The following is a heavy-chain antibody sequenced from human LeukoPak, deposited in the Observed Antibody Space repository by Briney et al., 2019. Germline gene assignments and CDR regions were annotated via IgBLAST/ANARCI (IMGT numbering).Heavy chain of an antibody. Sequence: GALRLSCAASGFTFSSYAIHWVRQAPGKGLEWVAVISYDGSNKYYADSVKGRFTISRDNSKKTLYLQMNSLRAEDTAVYYCARELEAFDIWGRGTMVTVSS. V-gene: IGHV3-30*04. CDR3: ARELEAFDI. D-gene: IGHD3-3*01. J-gene: IGHJ3*02. CDR2: ISYDGSNK. CDR1: GFTFSSYA.